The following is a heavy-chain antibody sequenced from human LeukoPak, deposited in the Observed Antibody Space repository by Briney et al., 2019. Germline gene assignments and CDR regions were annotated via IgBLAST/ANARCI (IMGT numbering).Heavy chain of an antibody. CDR3: ARGGGYASPIGY. CDR1: GGSISTYY. Sequence: PSGTLSLTCTLFGGSISTYYWSWIRQPPGKGLEWIGYIYHSGSTNYNPSLKSRVTISVDTSKNQFSLKLSSVTAADTAVYYCARGGGYASPIGYWGQGALVTVSS. CDR2: IYHSGST. V-gene: IGHV4-59*01. D-gene: IGHD5-12*01. J-gene: IGHJ4*02.